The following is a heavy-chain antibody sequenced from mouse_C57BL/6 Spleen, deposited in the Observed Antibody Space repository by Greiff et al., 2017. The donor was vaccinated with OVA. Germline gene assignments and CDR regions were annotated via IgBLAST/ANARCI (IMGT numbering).Heavy chain of an antibody. J-gene: IGHJ2*01. V-gene: IGHV5-17*01. D-gene: IGHD1-1*01. CDR3: ARNYGSSPYYFDY. Sequence: EVQLQESGGGLVKPGGSLKLSCAASGFTFSDYGMHWVRQAPEKGLEWVAYISSGSSTIYYADTVKGRFTISRDNAKNTLFLQMTSLRSEDTAMDYCARNYGSSPYYFDYWGQGTTLTVSS. CDR1: GFTFSDYG. CDR2: ISSGSSTI.